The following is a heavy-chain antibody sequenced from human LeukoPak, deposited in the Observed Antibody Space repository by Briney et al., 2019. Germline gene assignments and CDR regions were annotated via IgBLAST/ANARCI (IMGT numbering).Heavy chain of an antibody. Sequence: SETLSLTCTVSGYSISSGYYWGWIRQPPGKGLEWIGSIYHSGSTYYNPSLKSRVTISVDTSKNQFSLKLSSVTAADTAVYYCARTTEGGYTYGYFYYYYMDVWGKGTTVTISS. CDR1: GYSISSGYY. CDR3: ARTTEGGYTYGYFYYYYMDV. D-gene: IGHD5-18*01. J-gene: IGHJ6*03. V-gene: IGHV4-38-2*02. CDR2: IYHSGST.